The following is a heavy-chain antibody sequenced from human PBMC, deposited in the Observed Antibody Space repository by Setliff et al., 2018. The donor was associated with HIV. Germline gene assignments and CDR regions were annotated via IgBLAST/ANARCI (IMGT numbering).Heavy chain of an antibody. CDR1: GGTFSSYA. J-gene: IGHJ4*02. V-gene: IGHV1-69*10. CDR3: ARRRYCSVGDCRYLYYYFDS. Sequence: GASVKVSCKASGGTFSSYAISWVRQASGQGLEWMGGIIPILGIANYAQKFQGRVTITADKSTSTAYMELSSLRSEDTAVYYCARRRYCSVGDCRYLYYYFDSWGQGTLVTVSS. CDR2: IIPILGIA. D-gene: IGHD2-15*01.